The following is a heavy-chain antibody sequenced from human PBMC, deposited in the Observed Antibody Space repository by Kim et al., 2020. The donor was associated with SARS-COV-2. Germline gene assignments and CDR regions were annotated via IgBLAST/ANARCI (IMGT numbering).Heavy chain of an antibody. CDR3: ARHAFGGGNCFPIESDFYFDY. J-gene: IGHJ4*02. V-gene: IGHV5-51*01. D-gene: IGHD2-15*01. CDR2: ISPDDSHT. Sequence: GESLKISCRASGYTFSNYYIAWVRQVPGKGLEWLGIISPDDSHTKYSPSFRGQVTMSVDKSINTAYLKWRSLKASDTAFFYCARHAFGGGNCFPIESDFYFDYWGQGTLVTVSS. CDR1: GYTFSNYY.